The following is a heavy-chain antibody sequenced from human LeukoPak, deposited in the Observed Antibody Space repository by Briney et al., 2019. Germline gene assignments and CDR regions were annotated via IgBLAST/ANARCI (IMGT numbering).Heavy chain of an antibody. CDR3: ARDTRAPNYYGSGSPEYFQH. CDR2: ISAYNGNT. Sequence: GASVKVSCKASGYTFTSYGISWVRQAPGQGLEWMGWISAYNGNTNYAQKLQGRVTMTTDTSTSTAYMELGSLRSDDTAVYYCARDTRAPNYYGSGSPEYFQHWGQGTLVTVSS. V-gene: IGHV1-18*01. D-gene: IGHD3-10*01. J-gene: IGHJ1*01. CDR1: GYTFTSYG.